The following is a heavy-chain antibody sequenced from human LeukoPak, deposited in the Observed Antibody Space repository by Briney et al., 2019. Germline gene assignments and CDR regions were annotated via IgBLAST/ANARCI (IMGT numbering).Heavy chain of an antibody. J-gene: IGHJ6*02. V-gene: IGHV3-64D*06. CDR1: GFAFSTYL. CDR2: IDSDGGRT. Sequence: GGSLRLSCSASGFAFSTYLMHWVRQAPGKGLECISGIDSDGGRTYYADSVKGRFTISRDNSKNTLYLQMSRLRSDDTAVYYCARVLQFVGALNYYYGMDVWGQGTTVTVSS. D-gene: IGHD3-3*01. CDR3: ARVLQFVGALNYYYGMDV.